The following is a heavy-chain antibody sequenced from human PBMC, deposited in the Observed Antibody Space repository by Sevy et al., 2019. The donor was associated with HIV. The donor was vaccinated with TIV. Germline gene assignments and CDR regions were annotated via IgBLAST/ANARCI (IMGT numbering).Heavy chain of an antibody. CDR2: INAGNGNT. CDR3: TSSETIGYCSAGSCYFPPYYYYYYGMDV. D-gene: IGHD2-15*01. CDR1: GYTFTSYA. Sequence: ASVKVSCKASGYTFTSYAMHWVRQAPGQRLEWMGWINAGNGNTKYSQKFHGRVTITRDTSASTAYMEVSSLRSEDTAMNYWTSSETIGYCSAGSCYFPPYYYYYYGMDVWGQGTTVTVSS. J-gene: IGHJ6*02. V-gene: IGHV1-3*01.